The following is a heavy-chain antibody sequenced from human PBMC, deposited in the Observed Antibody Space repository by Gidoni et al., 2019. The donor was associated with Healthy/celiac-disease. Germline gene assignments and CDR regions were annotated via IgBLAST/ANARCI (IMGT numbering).Heavy chain of an antibody. J-gene: IGHJ4*02. Sequence: QVQLVESGGGVVQPGRSLGLSCSASGFTFSSYGMHWVRQAPGKGLEWVAVISYDGSNKYYADSVKGRFTISRDNSKNTLYLQMNSLRAEDTAVYYCAKDGSSGNFDYWGQGTLVTVSS. D-gene: IGHD6-19*01. V-gene: IGHV3-30*18. CDR1: GFTFSSYG. CDR2: ISYDGSNK. CDR3: AKDGSSGNFDY.